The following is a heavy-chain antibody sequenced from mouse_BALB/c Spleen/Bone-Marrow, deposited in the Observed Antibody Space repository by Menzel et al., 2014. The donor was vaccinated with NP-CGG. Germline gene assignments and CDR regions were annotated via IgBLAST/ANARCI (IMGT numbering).Heavy chain of an antibody. CDR2: IWSDGNT. CDR3: ARNPYGNYATDY. Sequence: VKLMESGPGLVAPSQSLSIPCTVSGFSLTNYGVHWVRQPPGKGLEWLVVIWSDGNTTYNSALKSRLSISKDNSKSQVFLKMNSLQTDDTAMYYCARNPYGNYATDYWGQGTSVTVSS. V-gene: IGHV2-6*02. CDR1: GFSLTNYG. D-gene: IGHD2-10*02. J-gene: IGHJ4*01.